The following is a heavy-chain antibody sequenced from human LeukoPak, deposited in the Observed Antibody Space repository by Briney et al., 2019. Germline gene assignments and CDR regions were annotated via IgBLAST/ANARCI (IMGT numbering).Heavy chain of an antibody. Sequence: PGGSLRLSCAASGFTFSSYSMNWVRQAPGKGLEWVSSISSSSSYIYYADPVKGRFTISRDNAKNSLYLQMNSLRAEDTAVYYCARDEFYYGSGSLYDYWGQGTLVTVSS. CDR1: GFTFSSYS. CDR2: ISSSSSYI. J-gene: IGHJ4*02. D-gene: IGHD3-10*01. V-gene: IGHV3-21*01. CDR3: ARDEFYYGSGSLYDY.